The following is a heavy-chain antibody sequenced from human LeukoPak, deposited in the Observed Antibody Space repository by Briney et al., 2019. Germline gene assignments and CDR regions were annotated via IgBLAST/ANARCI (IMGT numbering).Heavy chain of an antibody. Sequence: PGGSLRLSCAASGFTFSSYAISWVRQAPGQGLEWMGGIIPIFGTANYAQKFQGRVTITTDESTSTAYMELSSLRSEDTAVYYCARAEVVVPAAILPRHYFDYWGQGTLVTVSS. D-gene: IGHD2-2*01. V-gene: IGHV1-69*05. CDR3: ARAEVVVPAAILPRHYFDY. J-gene: IGHJ4*02. CDR2: IIPIFGTA. CDR1: GFTFSSYA.